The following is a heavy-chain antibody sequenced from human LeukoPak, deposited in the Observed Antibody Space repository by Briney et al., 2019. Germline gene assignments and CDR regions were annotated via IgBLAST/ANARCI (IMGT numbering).Heavy chain of an antibody. J-gene: IGHJ5*02. V-gene: IGHV4-4*07. CDR3: ARTVDTPGWFDP. D-gene: IGHD5-18*01. CDR2: IYSSGRT. CDR1: GGSISSHQ. Sequence: SETLSLTCNVSGGSISSHQWSWIRQPAGRGLEWIGRIYSSGRTNYDPSLKSRVTMSVDTSKNQIFLRLKSVNAADTAVYYCARTVDTPGWFDPWGQGTLVTVSS.